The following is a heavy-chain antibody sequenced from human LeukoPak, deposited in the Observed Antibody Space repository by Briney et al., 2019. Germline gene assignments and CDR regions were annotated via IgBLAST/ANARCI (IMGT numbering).Heavy chain of an antibody. V-gene: IGHV3-48*04. CDR3: ASTGYCSGGSCYSGVPGLFDY. CDR2: ISSSSSTI. D-gene: IGHD2-15*01. J-gene: IGHJ4*02. CDR1: GFTFSSYS. Sequence: PGGSLRLSCAASGFTFSSYSMNWVRQAPGKGLEWVSYISSSSSTIYYAGSVKGRFTISRDNAKNSLYLQMNSLRAEDTAVYYCASTGYCSGGSCYSGVPGLFDYWGQGTLVTVSS.